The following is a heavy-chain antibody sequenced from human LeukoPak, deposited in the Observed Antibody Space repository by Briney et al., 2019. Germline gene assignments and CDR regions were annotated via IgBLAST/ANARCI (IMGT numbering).Heavy chain of an antibody. CDR2: IHDSGST. CDR1: GGSISSYS. V-gene: IGHV4-59*12. Sequence: SETLSLTCTVSGGSISSYSWSWIRQPPGKGLEWIAYIHDSGSTYNNPSLKTRLSISIDTSKNQFSLKLNSVTAADTAVYYCARVVAAAGNNWFDPWGQGTLVTVSS. CDR3: ARVVAAAGNNWFDP. J-gene: IGHJ5*02. D-gene: IGHD6-13*01.